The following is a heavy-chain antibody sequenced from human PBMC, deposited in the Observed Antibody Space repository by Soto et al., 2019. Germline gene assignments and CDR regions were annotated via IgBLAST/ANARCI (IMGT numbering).Heavy chain of an antibody. J-gene: IGHJ6*02. D-gene: IGHD3-9*01. CDR2: ISYDGSNK. V-gene: IGHV3-30-3*01. CDR1: GFTFSSYA. CDR3: GRDDLHYDILTGYIPMDYYGMDV. Sequence: GGSLRLSCAASGFTFSSYAMHWVRQAPGKGLEWVAVISYDGSNKYYADSVKGRFTISRDNSKNTLYLQMNSLRAEDTAVYYCGRDDLHYDILTGYIPMDYYGMDVWGQGTTVTVS.